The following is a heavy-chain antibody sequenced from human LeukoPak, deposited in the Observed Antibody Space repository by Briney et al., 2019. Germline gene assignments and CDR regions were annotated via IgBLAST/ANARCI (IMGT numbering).Heavy chain of an antibody. CDR3: ARGPPPYCSRDSCYSFLYLHH. J-gene: IGHJ1*01. CDR1: GYTFTSYD. Sequence: ASVKVSCKASGYTFTSYDINWVRQATGQGLEWMGWMNPNSGNTGYAQKFQGRVTMTRNTSISTAYMELSTLRSEDTAVYYCARGPPPYCSRDSCYSFLYLHHWGQGTLVTVSS. CDR2: MNPNSGNT. D-gene: IGHD2-15*01. V-gene: IGHV1-8*01.